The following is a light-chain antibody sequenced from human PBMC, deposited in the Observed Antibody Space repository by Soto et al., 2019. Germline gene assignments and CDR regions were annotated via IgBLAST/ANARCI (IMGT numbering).Light chain of an antibody. CDR1: QSVSSS. CDR2: DTS. V-gene: IGKV3-15*01. J-gene: IGKJ2*01. CDR3: QQYDTYFRYT. Sequence: EIVVTQSPATLSVSPGERVTLSCRASQSVSSSLAWYQQRPDQAPRLLIYDTSTRAPGIAARFSGSGSRTEFTLTISSLQSEDVAVYYCQQYDTYFRYTFGQGTKLDIK.